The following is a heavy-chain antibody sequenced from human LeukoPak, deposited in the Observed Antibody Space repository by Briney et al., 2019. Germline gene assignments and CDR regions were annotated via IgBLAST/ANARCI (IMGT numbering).Heavy chain of an antibody. D-gene: IGHD3-10*01. V-gene: IGHV3-30*18. CDR3: AKDFVSSYGSGS. CDR1: GFTFSSYG. Sequence: RGSLRLSCAASGFTFSSYGMHWVRRAPGKGLEWVAVISYDGSNKYYADSVKGRFTISRDNSKNTLYLQMNSLRAEDTAVYYCAKDFVSSYGSGSWGQGTLVTVSS. J-gene: IGHJ4*02. CDR2: ISYDGSNK.